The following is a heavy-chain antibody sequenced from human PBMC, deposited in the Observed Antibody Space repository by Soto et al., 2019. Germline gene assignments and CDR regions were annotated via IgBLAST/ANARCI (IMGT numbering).Heavy chain of an antibody. CDR2: ISAYNGNT. CDR3: ARDGRQQRVPYDY. CDR1: GYTFTSYG. Sequence: QVQLLKSGAEVKQPGASVKGSCKASGYTFTSYGISWVRQAPGQGLEWMGWISAYNGNTNYAQKLQGRVTMTTDPSTSKAYMALRSLRSDDTAVYYCARDGRQQRVPYDYWGQGTLVTVSS. V-gene: IGHV1-18*01. D-gene: IGHD6-13*01. J-gene: IGHJ4*02.